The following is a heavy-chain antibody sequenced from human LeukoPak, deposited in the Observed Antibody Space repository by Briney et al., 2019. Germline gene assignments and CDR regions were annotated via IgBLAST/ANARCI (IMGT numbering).Heavy chain of an antibody. CDR2: IYYRGSA. CDR3: GRLLHYWFDS. V-gene: IGHV4-59*08. Sequence: SETVSHLCTVSGDSINCYHWSWTRQPPGKGLEWLGYIYYRGSANYNPSLKSRVTISIDASKNQFSLKLTSVTAADTAVYYCGRLLHYWFDSWGQGTLATVSS. CDR1: GDSINCYH. J-gene: IGHJ5*01.